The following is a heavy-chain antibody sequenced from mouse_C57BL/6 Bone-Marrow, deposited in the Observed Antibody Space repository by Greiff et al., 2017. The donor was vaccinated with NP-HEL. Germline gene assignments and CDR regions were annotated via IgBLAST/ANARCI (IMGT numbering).Heavy chain of an antibody. CDR1: GYTFTSYW. D-gene: IGHD4-1*01. CDR3: ARSELGRRYYFDY. CDR2: IDPNSGGT. V-gene: IGHV1-72*01. Sequence: VPLQQPGAELVKPGASVKLSCKASGYTFTSYWMHWVKQRPGRGLEWIGRIDPNSGGTKYNEKFKSTATLTVDQPSSTAYMQLSSRTSEDSAVYDCARSELGRRYYFDYWGQGTTLTVSS. J-gene: IGHJ2*01.